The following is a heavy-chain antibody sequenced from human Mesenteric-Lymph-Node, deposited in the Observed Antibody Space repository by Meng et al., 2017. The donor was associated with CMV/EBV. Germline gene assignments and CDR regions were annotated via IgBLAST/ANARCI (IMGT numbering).Heavy chain of an antibody. CDR2: INPNSGGT. D-gene: IGHD3-22*01. Sequence: SCKTSGYTFTGYYIHWVRQAPGQGLEWMGRINPNSGGTNYAQKFQGRVTMTRDTSISTAYMELSSLRSDDTAVYYCARIVDRTGRDYWGQGTLVTVSS. V-gene: IGHV1-2*06. CDR1: GYTFTGYY. CDR3: ARIVDRTGRDY. J-gene: IGHJ4*02.